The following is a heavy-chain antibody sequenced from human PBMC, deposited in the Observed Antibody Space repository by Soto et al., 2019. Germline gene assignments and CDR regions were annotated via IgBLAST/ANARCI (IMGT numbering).Heavy chain of an antibody. Sequence: EVQLLESGGDSVQPGGSVRLSCAGSGFTFINYAMNWVRQAPGKGLEWVSTISGGGDATFFADSVRGRFTFSRDNSKNTVTLQMNSLGVDDTAVYYCARKVVGSTSRPDYWYFGLWGRGTLVTVSS. V-gene: IGHV3-23*01. D-gene: IGHD2-21*01. CDR3: ARKVVGSTSRPDYWYFGL. J-gene: IGHJ2*01. CDR2: ISGGGDAT. CDR1: GFTFINYA.